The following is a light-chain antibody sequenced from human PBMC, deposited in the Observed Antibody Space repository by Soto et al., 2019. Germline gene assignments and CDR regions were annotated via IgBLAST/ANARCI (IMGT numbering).Light chain of an antibody. CDR1: QRVSSTY. V-gene: IGKV3-20*01. J-gene: IGKJ1*01. Sequence: EIVLTQSPGTLSLYPGERATLSCRASQRVSSTYVAWYQQKPGQAPRLLIYGASSRATGIPDRFSGSGSGTDFTLTISRLEPEDFAVYYCQQYGSSPPWTFGQGTKVEIK. CDR2: GAS. CDR3: QQYGSSPPWT.